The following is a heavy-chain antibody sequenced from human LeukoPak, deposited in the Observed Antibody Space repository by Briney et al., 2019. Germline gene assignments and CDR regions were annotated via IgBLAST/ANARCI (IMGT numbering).Heavy chain of an antibody. V-gene: IGHV3-21*04. D-gene: IGHD5/OR15-5a*01. CDR1: GFTFSSYS. CDR3: ARFLRPHAYYMDV. J-gene: IGHJ6*03. CDR2: ISSSSSYI. Sequence: GGSLRLSCAASGFTFSSYSMNWVRQAPGKGLEWVSSISSSSSYIYYADSVKGRFTISRDNAKNSLYLQMNSLRAEDTAVYYCARFLRPHAYYMDVWGKGTTVTVSS.